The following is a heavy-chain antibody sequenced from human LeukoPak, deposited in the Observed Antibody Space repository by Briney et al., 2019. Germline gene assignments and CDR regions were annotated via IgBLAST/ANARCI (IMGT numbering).Heavy chain of an antibody. D-gene: IGHD2-15*01. Sequence: SETLSLTCAVSVYSISSGYYWGWIGQHPGKGLEWIGYIYYRGSTSYNPSLRSRVPIPVDTPKNQFSLRLSSVTAADTAVYYCARGSKGGYCSGGSCLAFDIWGQGTMVTVSS. V-gene: IGHV4-31*11. CDR1: VYSISSGYY. J-gene: IGHJ3*02. CDR2: IYYRGST. CDR3: ARGSKGGYCSGGSCLAFDI.